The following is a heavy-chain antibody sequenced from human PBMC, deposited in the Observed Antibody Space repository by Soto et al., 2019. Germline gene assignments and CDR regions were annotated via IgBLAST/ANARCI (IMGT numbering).Heavy chain of an antibody. V-gene: IGHV3-30*18. CDR2: ISYDGSNK. CDR1: GFTFSSYG. D-gene: IGHD3-22*01. Sequence: SGGSLRLSCAASGFTFSSYGMHWVRQAPGKGLEWVAVISYDGSNKYYADSVKGRFTISRDNSKNTLYLQMNSLRAEDTAVYYCAKEGAQGRSGYRAFDIWGQGTMVTVSS. J-gene: IGHJ3*02. CDR3: AKEGAQGRSGYRAFDI.